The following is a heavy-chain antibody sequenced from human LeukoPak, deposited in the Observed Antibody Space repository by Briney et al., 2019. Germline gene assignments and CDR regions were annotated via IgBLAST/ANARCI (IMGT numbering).Heavy chain of an antibody. J-gene: IGHJ6*03. Sequence: GASVKVSCKASGYTFTSYDINWVRQATGQGLEWVGWMNPNSGNTGYAQKFQGRVTMTRNTSISTAYMELSSLRSEDTAVYYCARARRRVVRGVINYYYYYMDVWGKGTTVTVSS. V-gene: IGHV1-8*01. CDR3: ARARRRVVRGVINYYYYYMDV. CDR2: MNPNSGNT. CDR1: GYTFTSYD. D-gene: IGHD3-10*01.